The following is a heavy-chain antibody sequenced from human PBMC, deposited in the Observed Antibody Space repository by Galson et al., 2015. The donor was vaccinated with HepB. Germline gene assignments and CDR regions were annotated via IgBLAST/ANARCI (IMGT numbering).Heavy chain of an antibody. CDR3: AKAPEYTVTTFDY. J-gene: IGHJ4*02. Sequence: SLRLSCAASGFTFSSYAMTWVRQAPGKGLEWVSSITGSDGSTFYADSVKGRFTISRDDFKETLYLQMNTLRVEDTAIYYCAKAPEYTVTTFDYWGQGTLVTVSS. CDR1: GFTFSSYA. V-gene: IGHV3-23*01. CDR2: ITGSDGST. D-gene: IGHD4-17*01.